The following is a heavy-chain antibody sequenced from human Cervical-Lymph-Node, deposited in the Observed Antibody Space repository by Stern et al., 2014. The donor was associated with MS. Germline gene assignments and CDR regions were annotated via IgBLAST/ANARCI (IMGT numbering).Heavy chain of an antibody. V-gene: IGHV1-2*02. CDR2: INTSSGDT. Sequence: VQLVESGAEVKKPGASVKVSCKTSGYTFTDHHLHWVRQAPGQGLEWMGWINTSSGDTNYAQKVQGRVTVTRDTSISTVYMELSSLKSDDTAVYYCARGTLADPWGQGTLVTVSS. CDR1: GYTFTDHH. D-gene: IGHD3-10*01. J-gene: IGHJ5*02. CDR3: ARGTLADP.